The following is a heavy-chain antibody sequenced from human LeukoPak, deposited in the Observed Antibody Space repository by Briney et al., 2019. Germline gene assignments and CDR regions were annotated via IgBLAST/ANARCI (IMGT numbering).Heavy chain of an antibody. CDR1: GGSISSYY. CDR3: TRGSIAYYYMDV. V-gene: IGHV4-59*01. J-gene: IGHJ6*03. Sequence: SETLSLTCTVSGGSISSYYWSWIRQPPGEGLEWIGNIYYSGSTNYNPSLKSRVTISVDTSKNQFSLKLSSVTAADTAVYYCTRGSIAYYYMDVWGKGTTVTISS. D-gene: IGHD3-22*01. CDR2: IYYSGST.